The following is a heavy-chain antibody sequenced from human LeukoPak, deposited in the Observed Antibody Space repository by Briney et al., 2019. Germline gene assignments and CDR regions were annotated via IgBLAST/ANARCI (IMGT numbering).Heavy chain of an antibody. Sequence: PGGSLRLSCAASGFTFSDYYMSWIRQAPGKGLEWVSYISSSSSYTNYADSVKGRFTISRDNAKNSLYLQMNSLRAEDAAVYYCTREPESGSPDYWGQGTLVTVSS. CDR1: GFTFSDYY. CDR3: TREPESGSPDY. CDR2: ISSSSSYT. J-gene: IGHJ4*02. D-gene: IGHD1-26*01. V-gene: IGHV3-11*06.